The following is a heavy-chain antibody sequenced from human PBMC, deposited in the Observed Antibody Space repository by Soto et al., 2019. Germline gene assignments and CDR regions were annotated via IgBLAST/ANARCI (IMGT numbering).Heavy chain of an antibody. CDR2: ITWNSGSI. D-gene: IGHD6-19*01. CDR1: GFTFHDYA. Sequence: EVQLVESGGGLVQPGRSLKLSCAASGFTFHDYAMHWVGQGQGKGLEWVSGITWNSGSIDYADSVKGRFTISRDNAKNSSYLQMNSLRPEDTALYYCAKDIREYSSGWTYFDYWGHGTLVTVSS. J-gene: IGHJ4*01. V-gene: IGHV3-9*01. CDR3: AKDIREYSSGWTYFDY.